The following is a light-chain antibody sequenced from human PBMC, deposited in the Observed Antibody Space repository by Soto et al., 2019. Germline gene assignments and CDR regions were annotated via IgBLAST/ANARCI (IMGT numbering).Light chain of an antibody. CDR3: CSYGGSSTYV. J-gene: IGLJ1*01. CDR1: SSDVGSYNL. Sequence: QSALTQPASVSGSPGQSITISCTGTSSDVGSYNLVSWYQQHPGKAPKVMIYEVSKRPSGVSNRFSGSKFGNTASLTISGLRADDEADYYCCSYGGSSTYVFGTGTKVTVL. V-gene: IGLV2-23*02. CDR2: EVS.